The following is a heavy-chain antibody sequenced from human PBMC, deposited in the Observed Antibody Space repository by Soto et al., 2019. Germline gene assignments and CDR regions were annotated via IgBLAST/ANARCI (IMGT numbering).Heavy chain of an antibody. V-gene: IGHV3-48*01. Sequence: EVQLVESGGGLVQPGGSLRLSCAASGFTFSSYSMNWVRQAPGKGLEWVSYISSSSSTIYYADSVKGRFTISRDNAKNALYLQMNGLRAEDTAVYYCASSRVRWGAFDIWGQGTMVTVSS. J-gene: IGHJ3*02. D-gene: IGHD3-16*01. CDR3: ASSRVRWGAFDI. CDR1: GFTFSSYS. CDR2: ISSSSSTI.